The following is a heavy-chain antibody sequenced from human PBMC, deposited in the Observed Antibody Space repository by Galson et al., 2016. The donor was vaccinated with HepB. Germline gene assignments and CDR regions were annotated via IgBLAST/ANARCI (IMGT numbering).Heavy chain of an antibody. CDR3: ARDQRGNYRAFDC. Sequence: SLRLSCAASGFTFSGYSMNWVRQAPGRGLEWVSYISFSSTAVYYADSVKGRFTISRDNAKNSLYLQMDSLADEDTAVYYCARDQRGNYRAFDCWGHGTLVTVSS. CDR1: GFTFSGYS. J-gene: IGHJ4*01. D-gene: IGHD1-26*01. V-gene: IGHV3-48*02. CDR2: ISFSSTAV.